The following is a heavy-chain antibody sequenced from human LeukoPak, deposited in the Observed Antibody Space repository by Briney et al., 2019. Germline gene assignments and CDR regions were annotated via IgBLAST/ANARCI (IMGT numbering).Heavy chain of an antibody. D-gene: IGHD2-21*01. V-gene: IGHV3-23*01. CDR3: ANDGEGENAFDY. CDR1: GFTFSSYA. CDR2: ISGRGGNT. Sequence: GSLRLSCAASGFTFSSYAMSWVRQAPGKGLEWVSVISGRGGNTYYADSVKGRFTVSRDNSKNTLYLQMNSLRAEDTAVYYCANDGEGENAFDYWGQGALVTVSS. J-gene: IGHJ4*02.